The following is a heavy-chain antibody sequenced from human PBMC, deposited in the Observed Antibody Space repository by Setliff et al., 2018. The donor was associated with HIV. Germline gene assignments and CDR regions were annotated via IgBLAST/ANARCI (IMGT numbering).Heavy chain of an antibody. CDR1: GYSISSGYY. J-gene: IGHJ3*02. D-gene: IGHD2-21*01. V-gene: IGHV4-38-2*01. CDR3: ASSIVVDAFDI. CDR2: IYHSGST. Sequence: SETLSLTCAVSGYSISSGYYWGWIRQPPGKGMEWIGSIYHSGSTYYNPSLKSRVTISVDTSKNQFPLKLSYVTAADTAVYYCASSIVVDAFDIWGQGTMVTVSS.